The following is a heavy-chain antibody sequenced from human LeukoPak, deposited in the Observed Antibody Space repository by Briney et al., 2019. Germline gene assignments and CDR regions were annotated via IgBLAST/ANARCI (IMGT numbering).Heavy chain of an antibody. CDR2: ISSSATNI. CDR1: GFTFSNYY. J-gene: IGHJ6*02. D-gene: IGHD3-22*01. Sequence: KPGGSLRLSCAASGFTFSNYYMSWIRQAPGKGLEWTSYISSSATNIQYADSVKGRFTISRDNAKNSLYLQMNSLRAEDTAVYYCARGFDDSSGFYPYGMDVWGQGTTVTVSS. V-gene: IGHV3-11*01. CDR3: ARGFDDSSGFYPYGMDV.